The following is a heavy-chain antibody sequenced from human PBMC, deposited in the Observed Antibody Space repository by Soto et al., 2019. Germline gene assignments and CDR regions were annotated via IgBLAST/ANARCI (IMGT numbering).Heavy chain of an antibody. V-gene: IGHV3-53*01. D-gene: IGHD1-1*01. CDR1: GFTVSSNY. Sequence: GGSLRLSCAASGFTVSSNYMSWVRQAPGKGLEWVSVIYSGGSTYYADSVKGRFNISRDNSKNTLYLQMNSLRAEDTAVYYCARDRNHYFDYWGQGTLVTVSS. CDR3: ARDRNHYFDY. CDR2: IYSGGST. J-gene: IGHJ4*02.